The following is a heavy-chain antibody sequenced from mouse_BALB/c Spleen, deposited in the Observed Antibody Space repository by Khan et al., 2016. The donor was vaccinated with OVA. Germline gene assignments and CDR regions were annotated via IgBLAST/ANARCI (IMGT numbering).Heavy chain of an antibody. V-gene: IGHV3-8*02. CDR1: GDSITSGY. CDR3: ARWNYRYDGYFDY. CDR2: ISSSDST. D-gene: IGHD2-14*01. Sequence: EVQLQESGPSLVKPSQTLSLTCSVTGDSITSGYWNWIRKFPGNKLEYMGYISSSDSTFYNPSLNSRISITRDTSTNQYSLQLNYVTTDDTATYYCARWNYRYDGYFDYWGQGTTLTVSS. J-gene: IGHJ2*01.